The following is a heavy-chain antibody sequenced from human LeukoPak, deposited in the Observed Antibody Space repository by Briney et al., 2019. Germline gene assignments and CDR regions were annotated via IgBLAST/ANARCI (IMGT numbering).Heavy chain of an antibody. Sequence: ASVKVSCKASGYSFTSYYIHWVRQAPGQGLEWMGIIKPSGGSTSYAQKFQGRVTMTRDTSTSTVYMELSSLRSEDTAVYYCARGTKSGLGESSVGYWGQGTLVTVSS. V-gene: IGHV1-46*01. D-gene: IGHD3-16*01. CDR2: IKPSGGST. J-gene: IGHJ4*02. CDR3: ARGTKSGLGESSVGY. CDR1: GYSFTSYY.